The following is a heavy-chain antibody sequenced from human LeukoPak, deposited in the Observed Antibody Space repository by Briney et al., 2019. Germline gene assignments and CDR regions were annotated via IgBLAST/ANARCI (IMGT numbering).Heavy chain of an antibody. Sequence: GGSPRLSCAASGCTFSNSAMNWVRQVPGKGLEWVSSIDYDSSHIYYAASVRGRFTISRDNARNSVYLQMNSLRVEDTAVYYCARDPLRYLRVGHYDYWGQGTLVAVSS. CDR3: ARDPLRYLRVGHYDY. CDR1: GCTFSNSA. V-gene: IGHV3-21*01. J-gene: IGHJ4*02. CDR2: IDYDSSHI. D-gene: IGHD3-9*01.